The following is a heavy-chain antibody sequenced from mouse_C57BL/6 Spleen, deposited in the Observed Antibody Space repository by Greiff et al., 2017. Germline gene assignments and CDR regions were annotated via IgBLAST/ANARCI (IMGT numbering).Heavy chain of an antibody. CDR1: GFTFSDYG. J-gene: IGHJ3*01. Sequence: VQLKESGGGLVKPGGSLKLSCAASGFTFSDYGMHWVRQAPEKGLEWVAYISSGSSTIYYADTVKGRFTISRDNAKNTLFLQMTSLRSEDTAMYYCANSNYLAYWGQGTLVTVSA. V-gene: IGHV5-17*01. CDR3: ANSNYLAY. D-gene: IGHD2-5*01. CDR2: ISSGSSTI.